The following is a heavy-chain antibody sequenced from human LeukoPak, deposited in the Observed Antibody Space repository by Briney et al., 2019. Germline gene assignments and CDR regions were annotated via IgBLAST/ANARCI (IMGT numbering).Heavy chain of an antibody. J-gene: IGHJ5*02. CDR2: ISWNSDST. D-gene: IGHD1-20*01. CDR3: ARDRQGITGTEWFDP. V-gene: IGHV3-20*04. Sequence: GGSLRLSCEGSGFTFGDYGMSWVRQAPGKGPEWVAGISWNSDSTGYPDSVKGRFTISRDNAKNSLFLQMDSLRVEDTAFYYCARDRQGITGTEWFDPWGQGSLVTVSS. CDR1: GFTFGDYG.